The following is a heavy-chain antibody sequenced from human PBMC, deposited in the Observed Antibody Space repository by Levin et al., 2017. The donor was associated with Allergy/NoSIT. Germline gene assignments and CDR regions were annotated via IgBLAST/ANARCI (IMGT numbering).Heavy chain of an antibody. CDR2: IYYSGST. J-gene: IGHJ4*02. V-gene: IGHV4-39*01. Sequence: SETLSLTCTVSGGSISSSSYYWGWIRQPPGKGLEWIGSIYYSGSTYYNPSLKSRVTISVDTSKNQFSLKLSSVTAADTAVYYCARSSSGWYFWAAEWVDYWGQGTLVTVSS. D-gene: IGHD6-19*01. CDR3: ARSSSGWYFWAAEWVDY. CDR1: GGSISSSSYY.